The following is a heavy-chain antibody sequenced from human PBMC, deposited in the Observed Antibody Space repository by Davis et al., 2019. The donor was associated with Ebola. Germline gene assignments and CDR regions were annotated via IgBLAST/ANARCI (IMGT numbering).Heavy chain of an antibody. Sequence: ASVKVSCKASGYTFTGYYIHWVRQAPGQGLEWMGWINPNNGDTKLAQRFQGRVTMTRDTSIGTAYMELRSLRSDDTAVYYCARDRITIFELYFDGMDVWGQGTTVTVSS. CDR1: GYTFTGYY. V-gene: IGHV1-2*02. CDR3: ARDRITIFELYFDGMDV. CDR2: INPNNGDT. J-gene: IGHJ6*02. D-gene: IGHD3-3*01.